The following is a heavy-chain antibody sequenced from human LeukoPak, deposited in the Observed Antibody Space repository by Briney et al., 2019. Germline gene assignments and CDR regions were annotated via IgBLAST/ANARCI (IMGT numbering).Heavy chain of an antibody. J-gene: IGHJ4*02. Sequence: GGSLRLSCAASGFTFSSYEMNSARQAPGKGLEWVSYISSSGSTIYYADSVKGRFTISRDNAKNSLYLQMNSLRAEDTAVYYCASDGSSGYFLDYWGQGTLVTVSS. CDR1: GFTFSSYE. CDR3: ASDGSSGYFLDY. D-gene: IGHD3-22*01. V-gene: IGHV3-48*03. CDR2: ISSSGSTI.